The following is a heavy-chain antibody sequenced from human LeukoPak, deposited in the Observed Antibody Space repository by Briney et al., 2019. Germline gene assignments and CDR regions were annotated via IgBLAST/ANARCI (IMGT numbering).Heavy chain of an antibody. Sequence: GGSLRLSCAASGFTFSSYGMHWVRQAPGKGLEWVSSISSSSSYIYYADSVKGRFTISRDNAKNSLYLQMNSLRAEDTAVYYCARMDTAMVSFYWGQGTLVTVSS. CDR3: ARMDTAMVSFY. CDR2: ISSSSSYI. CDR1: GFTFSSYG. J-gene: IGHJ4*02. D-gene: IGHD5-18*01. V-gene: IGHV3-21*01.